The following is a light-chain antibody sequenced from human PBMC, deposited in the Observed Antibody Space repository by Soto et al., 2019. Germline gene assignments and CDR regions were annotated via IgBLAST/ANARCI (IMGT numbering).Light chain of an antibody. Sequence: SYELTQPPSVSVAPGQTARITCGGNDIGSYSVHWYQQRPGQAPVLVVYDDSDRPSGIPERFSGSNSGNTATLAISRVEVGDEADYYCQVWDSISDHAVFGGGTKLTVL. CDR3: QVWDSISDHAV. J-gene: IGLJ2*01. V-gene: IGLV3-21*02. CDR2: DDS. CDR1: DIGSYS.